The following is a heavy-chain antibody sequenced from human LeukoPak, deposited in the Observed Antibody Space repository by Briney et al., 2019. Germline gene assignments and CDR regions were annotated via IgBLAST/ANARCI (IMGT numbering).Heavy chain of an antibody. J-gene: IGHJ2*01. D-gene: IGHD3-16*01. CDR1: GFTFNLYG. V-gene: IGHV3-23*01. Sequence: GESLRLSCAASGFTFNLYGMTWVRQAPGKGLEWVSGISGSAVDTYYADSVKGRFTISRDNSKNELFLQMNNLRAEDTAVYFCAKLGTYWYLDVWGRGTLVTVSS. CDR3: AKLGTYWYLDV. CDR2: ISGSAVDT.